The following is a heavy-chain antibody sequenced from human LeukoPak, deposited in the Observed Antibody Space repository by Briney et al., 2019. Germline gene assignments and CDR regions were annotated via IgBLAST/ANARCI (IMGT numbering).Heavy chain of an antibody. Sequence: ASVKVSCKASGYTFTSYDINWVRQATGQGLEWMGWMNPNSGNTGYAQKFQGRVTMTRNTSISTAYLQWSSLKASDTAMYYCALGHRSTTSCYFDYWGQGTLVTVSS. V-gene: IGHV1-8*01. CDR1: GYTFTSYD. CDR2: MNPNSGNT. CDR3: ALGHRSTTSCYFDY. D-gene: IGHD2-2*01. J-gene: IGHJ4*02.